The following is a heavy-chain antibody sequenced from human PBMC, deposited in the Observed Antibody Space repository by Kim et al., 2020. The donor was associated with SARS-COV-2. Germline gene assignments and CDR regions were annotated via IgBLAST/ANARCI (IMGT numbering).Heavy chain of an antibody. CDR1: GFTFSSYW. CDR3: ARDVKDIVVVVAPGLDY. D-gene: IGHD2-15*01. V-gene: IGHV3-7*01. Sequence: GGSLRLSCAASGFTFSSYWMSWVRQAPGKGLEWVANIKQDGSEKYYVDSVKGRFTISRDNAKNSLYLQMNSLRAEDTAVYYCARDVKDIVVVVAPGLDYWGQGTLVTVSS. CDR2: IKQDGSEK. J-gene: IGHJ4*02.